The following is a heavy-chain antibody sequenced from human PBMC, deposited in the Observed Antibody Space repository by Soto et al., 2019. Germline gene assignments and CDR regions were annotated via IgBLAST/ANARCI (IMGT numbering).Heavy chain of an antibody. CDR2: FIPIFVSA. Sequence: QVHLVQSGAEVKKAGSSVKVSCKASGGTVSSYAITWVRQAPGKGLEWMGVFIPIFVSAHYAQQFQGRVTITADESTSTAYMELSGLRSEDTAIYYCARDLSSDSTGFRGYDLWGQGTLVTVSS. V-gene: IGHV1-69*01. CDR1: GGTVSSYA. CDR3: ARDLSSDSTGFRGYDL. J-gene: IGHJ4*02. D-gene: IGHD3-10*01.